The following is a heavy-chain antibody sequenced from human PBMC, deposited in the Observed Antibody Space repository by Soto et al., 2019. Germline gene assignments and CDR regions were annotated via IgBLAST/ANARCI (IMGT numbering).Heavy chain of an antibody. J-gene: IGHJ4*02. V-gene: IGHV1-69*08. CDR2: IIPILGIA. D-gene: IGHD1-26*01. CDR1: GGTFSSYT. CDR3: ATDRSIVGATTLSY. Sequence: QVQLVQSGAEVKKPGSSVKVSCKASGGTFSSYTISWVRQAPGQGLEWMGRIIPILGIANYAQKFQGRVTITADKSTSTAYMELSSLSSEDTAVYYCATDRSIVGATTLSYWGQGTLVTVSS.